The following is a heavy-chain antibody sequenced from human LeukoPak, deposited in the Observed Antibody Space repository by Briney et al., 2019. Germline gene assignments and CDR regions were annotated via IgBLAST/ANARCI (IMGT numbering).Heavy chain of an antibody. CDR3: ARGGASSYDNWFDP. Sequence: PSETLSLTCTVSGGSISSSSYYWGWIRQPPGKGLEWIGSIYYSGSTSYNPPLQSRVTISVDTSKNQFSLKLTSVTAADTAVYYCARGGASSYDNWFDPWGQGTLVTVSS. J-gene: IGHJ5*02. CDR1: GGSISSSSYY. CDR2: IYYSGST. D-gene: IGHD5-18*01. V-gene: IGHV4-39*07.